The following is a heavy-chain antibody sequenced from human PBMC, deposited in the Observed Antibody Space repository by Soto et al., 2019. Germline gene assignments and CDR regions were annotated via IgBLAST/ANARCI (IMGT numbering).Heavy chain of an antibody. CDR2: IYSGGST. CDR3: ARGQQTWGGYYEVFDY. J-gene: IGHJ4*02. Sequence: EVQLVETGGGLIQPGGSLRLSCSASGFTVSSNYMSWVRQAPGKGLEWVSVIYSGGSTYYADSVKGRFTISRDNSKNTLYLQMNSLSAEDTAVYYCARGQQTWGGYYEVFDYWGQGTLVTVSS. V-gene: IGHV3-53*02. CDR1: GFTVSSNY. D-gene: IGHD3-3*01.